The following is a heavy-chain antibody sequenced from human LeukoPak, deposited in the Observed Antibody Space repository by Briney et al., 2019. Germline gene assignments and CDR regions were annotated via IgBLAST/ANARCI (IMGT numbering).Heavy chain of an antibody. CDR3: ARDYLRYFDWSPPRGQFDY. CDR2: IYYSGST. J-gene: IGHJ4*02. V-gene: IGHV4-61*05. Sequence: SETLSLTCTVSGGSISSSSYYWGWIRQPPGKGLEWIGYIYYSGSTNYNPSLKSRVTISVDTSKNQFSLKLSSVTAADTAVYYCARDYLRYFDWSPPRGQFDYWGQGTLVTVSS. CDR1: GGSISSSSYY. D-gene: IGHD3-9*01.